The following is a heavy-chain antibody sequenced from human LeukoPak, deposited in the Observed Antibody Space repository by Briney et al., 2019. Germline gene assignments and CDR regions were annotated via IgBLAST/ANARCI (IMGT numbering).Heavy chain of an antibody. CDR3: ARDNLGYCSGGSRYSDWFDP. D-gene: IGHD2-15*01. Sequence: PSETLSLTCTVSGGSISSYYWSWIRQPPGKGLEWIGYIYYSGSTNYNPSLKSRVTISVDTSKNQFSLKLSSVTAADTAVYYCARDNLGYCSGGSRYSDWFDPWGQGTLVTVSS. J-gene: IGHJ5*02. CDR1: GGSISSYY. V-gene: IGHV4-59*01. CDR2: IYYSGST.